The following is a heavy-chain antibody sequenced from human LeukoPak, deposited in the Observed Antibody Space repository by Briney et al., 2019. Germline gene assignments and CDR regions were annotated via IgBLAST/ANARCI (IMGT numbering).Heavy chain of an antibody. V-gene: IGHV3-66*01. J-gene: IGHJ6*02. CDR1: GFTVSSNY. CDR3: ASRDKGYYYGMDV. D-gene: IGHD5-24*01. Sequence: GGSLRLSCAASGFTVSSNYMSWVRQAPGKGLEWVSLIYSGGSTYYADSVKGRFTISRDNSKNTLYLQMNSLRADDTAVYYCASRDKGYYYGMDVWGQGTTVTVSS. CDR2: IYSGGST.